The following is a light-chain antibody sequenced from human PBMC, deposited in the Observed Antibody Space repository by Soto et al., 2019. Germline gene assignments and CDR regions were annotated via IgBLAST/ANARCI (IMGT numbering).Light chain of an antibody. Sequence: EIVMTQSPVTLSVSPGERATLSCRASQNISRSLAWYQQKPGQGPSLLIYGTSTRAGGVPARFSGGGSGTEFTLTITSLQSEDFAVYYCQQYNNWWTFGQGTKVDIK. CDR3: QQYNNWWT. CDR2: GTS. V-gene: IGKV3-15*01. J-gene: IGKJ1*01. CDR1: QNISRS.